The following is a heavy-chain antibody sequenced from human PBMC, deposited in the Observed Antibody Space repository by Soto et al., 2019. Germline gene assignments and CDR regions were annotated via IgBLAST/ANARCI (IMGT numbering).Heavy chain of an antibody. V-gene: IGHV3-21*01. J-gene: IGHJ4*02. CDR3: ARESEDLTSNFDY. Sequence: GGSLRLSCAASGFTFTRYSMNWVRQAPGKGLEWVSSISSTTNYIYYADSMKGRFTVSRDNAKNSVYLEMNSLSAEDTAVYYCARESEDLTSNFDYWGQGTLVTVSS. CDR1: GFTFTRYS. CDR2: ISSTTNYI.